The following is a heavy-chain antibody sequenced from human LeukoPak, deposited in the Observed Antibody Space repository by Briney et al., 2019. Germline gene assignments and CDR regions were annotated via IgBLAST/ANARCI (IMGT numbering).Heavy chain of an antibody. CDR2: ISSSGSYI. V-gene: IGHV3-21*01. D-gene: IGHD2-21*02. J-gene: IGHJ3*02. CDR3: ASRNQYCGGDCFWPFDI. CDR1: GFTFSRYS. Sequence: GGSLRLSCGASGFTFSRYSMNWVRQAPGKGLEWVSSISSSGSYIYYADSVKGRSTISRDNAKNSLYLQMNSLRAEDTAVYYCASRNQYCGGDCFWPFDIWGQGTMVTVSS.